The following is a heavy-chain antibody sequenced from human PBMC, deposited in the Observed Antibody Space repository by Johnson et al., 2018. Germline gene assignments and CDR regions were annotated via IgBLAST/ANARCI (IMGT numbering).Heavy chain of an antibody. J-gene: IGHJ6*04. D-gene: IGHD5-18*01. CDR1: GFTFSYHY. CDR3: ARAAKYSYGLV. CDR2: SSNQANSFTT. V-gene: IGHV3-72*01. Sequence: VQLVQSGGGLVQPGGSLRLSCAASGFTFSYHYMDWVRQAPWKGLEWVGRSSNQANSFTTYYAASVKGRFTISRDASDNLVYLQLNSLKTEDTAVYYCARAAKYSYGLVWGKGTTVTVSS.